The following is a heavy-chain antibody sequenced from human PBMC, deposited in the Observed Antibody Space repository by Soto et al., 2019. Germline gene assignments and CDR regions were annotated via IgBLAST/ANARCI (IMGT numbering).Heavy chain of an antibody. CDR1: GFTFSSYG. Sequence: QVQLVESGGGVVQPGRSLRLSCAASGFTFSSYGMHWVRQAPGKGLEWVAVISYDGSNKYYADSVKGRFTISRDNSKNTLYLQMNSLRAEDTAVYYCAKDLAMGRRRPNGMDVWGQGTTVTVSS. CDR3: AKDLAMGRRRPNGMDV. V-gene: IGHV3-30*18. D-gene: IGHD5-18*01. CDR2: ISYDGSNK. J-gene: IGHJ6*02.